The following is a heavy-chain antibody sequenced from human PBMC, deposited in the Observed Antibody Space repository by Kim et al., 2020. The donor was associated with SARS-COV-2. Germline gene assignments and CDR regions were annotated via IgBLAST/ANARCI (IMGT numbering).Heavy chain of an antibody. CDR2: ISGSGGST. J-gene: IGHJ6*02. V-gene: IGHV3-23*01. D-gene: IGHD3-3*01. Sequence: GGSLRLSCAASGFTFSSYAMGWVRQAPGKGLEWVSAISGSGGSTYYADSVKGRFTISRDNSKNTLYLQMNSLRAEDTAVYYCAKDRRLYYDFWSGYDRPRDGMDVWGQGTTVTVSS. CDR1: GFTFSSYA. CDR3: AKDRRLYYDFWSGYDRPRDGMDV.